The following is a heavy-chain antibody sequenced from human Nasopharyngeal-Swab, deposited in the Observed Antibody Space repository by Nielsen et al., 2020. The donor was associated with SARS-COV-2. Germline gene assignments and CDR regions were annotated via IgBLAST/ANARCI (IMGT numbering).Heavy chain of an antibody. D-gene: IGHD3-3*01. CDR2: INSDGSST. J-gene: IGHJ6*02. V-gene: IGHV3-74*01. CDR1: GFTFSSYW. CDR3: ARYFPRPLDFWNHLSVSHLLYYYGMDV. Sequence: GGSLRLSCAASGFTFSSYWMHWVRQAPGKGPVWVSRINSDGSSTSYADSVKGRFTISRDNAKNTLYLQMNSLRAEDTAVYYCARYFPRPLDFWNHLSVSHLLYYYGMDVWGQGTTVTVSS.